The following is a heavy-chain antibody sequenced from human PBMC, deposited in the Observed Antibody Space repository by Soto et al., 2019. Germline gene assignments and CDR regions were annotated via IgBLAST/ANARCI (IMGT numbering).Heavy chain of an antibody. Sequence: EVQLVESGGGLVQPGGSLRLSCSASGFTFSSYAMHWVRQAPGKGLEYVSAISSNGGSTYYADSVKGRFTISRDNSKNTLNLKMGGLRAGNTAVYYCVKGKGVVITRGLLLYGMDVWGQGTRSPSP. D-gene: IGHD3-3*01. V-gene: IGHV3-64D*08. CDR2: ISSNGGST. CDR3: VKGKGVVITRGLLLYGMDV. J-gene: IGHJ6*02. CDR1: GFTFSSYA.